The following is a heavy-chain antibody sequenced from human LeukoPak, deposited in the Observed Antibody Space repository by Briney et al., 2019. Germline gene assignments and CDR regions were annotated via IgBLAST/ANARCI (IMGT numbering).Heavy chain of an antibody. CDR3: ARGDLLLWFGEYVNTYFDY. D-gene: IGHD3-10*01. V-gene: IGHV4-38-2*02. J-gene: IGHJ4*02. Sequence: SETLSLTCTVSGYSISSGYYWGWIRQPPGKGLEWIVGIYHSGSTYYNPSLKSRVTISVDTSKNQFSLKLSSVTAADTAVYYCARGDLLLWFGEYVNTYFDYWGQGTLVTVSS. CDR2: IYHSGST. CDR1: GYSISSGYY.